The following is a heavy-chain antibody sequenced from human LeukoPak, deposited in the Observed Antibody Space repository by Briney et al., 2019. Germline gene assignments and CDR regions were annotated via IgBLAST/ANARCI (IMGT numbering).Heavy chain of an antibody. J-gene: IGHJ4*02. CDR3: AREVPDPEEFDY. D-gene: IGHD3-10*01. Sequence: VKVSCKASGYTFTDYYMHWMRQAPGQGLDWMGWINPKSGGTNYAQKFQGRVTMTRDTSISTAYMELSRLRSEDTAVYYCAREVPDPEEFDYWGQGTLVTVSS. V-gene: IGHV1-2*02. CDR1: GYTFTDYY. CDR2: INPKSGGT.